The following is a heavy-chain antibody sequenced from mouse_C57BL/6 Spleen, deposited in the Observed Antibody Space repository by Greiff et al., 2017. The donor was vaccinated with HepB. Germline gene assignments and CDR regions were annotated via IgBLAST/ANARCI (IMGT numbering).Heavy chain of an antibody. D-gene: IGHD1-1*01. Sequence: EVQLQQSGAELVRPGASVKLSCTASGFNIKDYYMHWVKQRPEQGLEWIGRIDPEDGDTEYAPKFQGKATMTADTSSNTAYLQLSSPTSEDTAVYYCTTWAGSSYGAMDYWGQGTSVTVSS. CDR1: GFNIKDYY. J-gene: IGHJ4*01. V-gene: IGHV14-1*01. CDR3: TTWAGSSYGAMDY. CDR2: IDPEDGDT.